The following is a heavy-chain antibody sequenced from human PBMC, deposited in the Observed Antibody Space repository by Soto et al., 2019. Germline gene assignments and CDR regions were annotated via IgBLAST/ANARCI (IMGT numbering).Heavy chain of an antibody. CDR3: VRENEMAGATSAFEY. V-gene: IGHV3-21*06. Sequence: XGSLRLSCEASGFSFNSYSMNWVRQAPQKGLEWVSLIDARSNYIYYADSVKGRFTISRDNARNSLYLQMDSLRVEDTAVYYCVRENEMAGATSAFEYWGQGTPVTVSS. CDR1: GFSFNSYS. D-gene: IGHD1-26*01. CDR2: IDARSNYI. J-gene: IGHJ4*02.